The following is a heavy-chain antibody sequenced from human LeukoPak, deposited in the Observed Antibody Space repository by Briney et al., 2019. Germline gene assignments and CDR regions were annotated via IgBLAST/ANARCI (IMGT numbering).Heavy chain of an antibody. J-gene: IGHJ5*02. V-gene: IGHV4-34*01. CDR3: ARGGPSVYCSSTSCSWWFDP. CDR1: GGSFSGYY. CDR2: INHSGST. Sequence: SETLSLTCAVYGGSFSGYYWGWIRQPPGKGLEWIGEINHSGSTNYNPSLKSRVTISVDTSKNQFSLKLSSVTAADTAVYYCARGGPSVYCSSTSCSWWFDPWGQGTLVTVSS. D-gene: IGHD2-2*01.